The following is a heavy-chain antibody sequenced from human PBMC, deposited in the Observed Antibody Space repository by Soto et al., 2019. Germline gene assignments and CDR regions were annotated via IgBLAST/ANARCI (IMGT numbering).Heavy chain of an antibody. CDR2: ICWERDR. CDR3: VPIRCGGYCLQSYSSHYYYGMDI. J-gene: IGHJ6*02. Sequence: QITLKESGHPLVKPTQTLTLTCTFTGFSLSSDGLGVGWSRQPPGKAREWLALICWERDRSYRPSMMSRLTIANDTYKNQVIMTITNMDTVDTTIYYCVPIRCGGYCLQSYSSHYYYGMDIWGQGTTVTVYS. V-gene: IGHV2-5*02. D-gene: IGHD2-21*01. CDR1: GFSLSSDGLG.